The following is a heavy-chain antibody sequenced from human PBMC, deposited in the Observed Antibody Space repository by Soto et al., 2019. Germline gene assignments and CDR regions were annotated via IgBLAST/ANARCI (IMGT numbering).Heavy chain of an antibody. CDR2: ISYDGSNK. Sequence: QVQLVESGVGVVQPGRSLRLSCAASGFTFSSYAMHWVRQAPGKGLEWVAVISYDGSNKYYADSVKGRFTISRDNSKNTLYLQMNSLRAEDTAVYYCARDGYCSSTSCYYGMDVWGQGTTVTVSS. J-gene: IGHJ6*02. V-gene: IGHV3-30-3*01. D-gene: IGHD2-2*03. CDR3: ARDGYCSSTSCYYGMDV. CDR1: GFTFSSYA.